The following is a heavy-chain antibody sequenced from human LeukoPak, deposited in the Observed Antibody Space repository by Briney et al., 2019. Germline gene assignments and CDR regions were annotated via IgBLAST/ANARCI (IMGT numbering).Heavy chain of an antibody. CDR2: INHNGNVN. J-gene: IGHJ6*02. V-gene: IGHV3-7*03. D-gene: IGHD4-17*01. CDR3: AKEVTVTPYSTYYYYGMDV. Sequence: GGSLRLSCAASGFTFSSYWMNWARQAPGKGLEWVASINHNGNVNYYVDSVKGRFTISRDNAKNTLYLQMNSLRAEDTAIYYCAKEVTVTPYSTYYYYGMDVWGQGTTVTVSS. CDR1: GFTFSSYW.